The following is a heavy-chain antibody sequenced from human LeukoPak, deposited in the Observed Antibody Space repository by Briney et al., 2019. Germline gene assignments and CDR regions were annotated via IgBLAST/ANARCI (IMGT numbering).Heavy chain of an antibody. V-gene: IGHV1-2*02. CDR3: AREHYYYDSSGYPTGLD. J-gene: IGHJ4*02. Sequence: GASVKVSCKASGYTFTGYYMHWVRQAPGQGLEWMGWINPNSGGTDYAQKFQGRVTMTRDTSISTAYMELSRLRSDDTAVYYCAREHYYYDSSGYPTGLDWGQGTLVTVSS. CDR1: GYTFTGYY. CDR2: INPNSGGT. D-gene: IGHD3-22*01.